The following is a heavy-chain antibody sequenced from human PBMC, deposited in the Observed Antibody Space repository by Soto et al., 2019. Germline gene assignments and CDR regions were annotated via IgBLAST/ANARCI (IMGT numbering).Heavy chain of an antibody. CDR2: IKQDGSEK. V-gene: IGHV3-7*01. CDR3: ARESSGVIRDSHAETYYYYYMDV. CDR1: GFTFSSYW. D-gene: IGHD3-10*01. J-gene: IGHJ6*03. Sequence: GGSLRLSCAASGFTFSSYWMSWVRQAPGKGLEWVANIKQDGSEKYYVDSVKGRFTISRDNAKNSLYLQMNSLRAEDTAVYYCARESSGVIRDSHAETYYYYYMDVWGKGTTVTVSS.